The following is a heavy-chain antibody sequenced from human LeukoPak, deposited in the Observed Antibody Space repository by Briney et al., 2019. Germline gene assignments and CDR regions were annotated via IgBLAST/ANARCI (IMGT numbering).Heavy chain of an antibody. Sequence: PSETLSLTCTVSGGSISSGTYYWSWIRQPAGKGLEWIGRIHTSGSTNYNPSLKSRVTISVDTSKNQFSLKLSSVTAADTAVYHCARVLRVVPAAIYWFDPWGQGTLVTVSS. CDR3: ARVLRVVPAAIYWFDP. V-gene: IGHV4-61*02. J-gene: IGHJ5*02. D-gene: IGHD2-2*01. CDR2: IHTSGST. CDR1: GGSISSGTYY.